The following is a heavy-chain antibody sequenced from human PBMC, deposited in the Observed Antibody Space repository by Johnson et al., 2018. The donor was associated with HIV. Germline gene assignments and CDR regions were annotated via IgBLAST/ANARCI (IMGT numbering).Heavy chain of an antibody. Sequence: VQLVESGGGVVQPGGSLRLSCAASGFTFDDYGMSWVRQAPGKGLEWVSGINWNGGSTGYADAVKGRFTISRDNAKNSLYLQMNSLRAEDTALYYCARFRQWLVFPAFDIWGQGTMVTVSS. CDR3: ARFRQWLVFPAFDI. CDR1: GFTFDDYG. J-gene: IGHJ3*02. CDR2: INWNGGST. V-gene: IGHV3-20*04. D-gene: IGHD6-19*01.